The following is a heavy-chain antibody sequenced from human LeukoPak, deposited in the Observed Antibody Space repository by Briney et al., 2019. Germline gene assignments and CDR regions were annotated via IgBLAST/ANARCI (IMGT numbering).Heavy chain of an antibody. V-gene: IGHV4-4*07. Sequence: SETLSLTCTVSGVSISSYYWSSIWHPPGKGLEWIGRIYTSWSTTYNTPLKSRVTISVDTSKNHFSLKLCSLTAPDTPVYFSARSVWFGELFLDYWGQGTLVTVSS. CDR1: GVSISSYY. J-gene: IGHJ4*02. CDR2: IYTSWST. CDR3: ARSVWFGELFLDY. D-gene: IGHD3-10*01.